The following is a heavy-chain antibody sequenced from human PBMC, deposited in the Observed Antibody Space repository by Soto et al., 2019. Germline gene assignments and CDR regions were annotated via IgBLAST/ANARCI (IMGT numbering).Heavy chain of an antibody. CDR1: GGTFSSHA. V-gene: IGHV1-69*13. D-gene: IGHD3-22*01. Sequence: SVKVSCKASGGTFSSHAIRWVRQAPGHGLAWLGGIIPIFGTANYAQKFQGRVTITADESTSTAYMELSSLRSEDTAVYYCARGGAYYYDSSGYYPYYFDYWGQGTLVTVSS. J-gene: IGHJ4*02. CDR3: ARGGAYYYDSSGYYPYYFDY. CDR2: IIPIFGTA.